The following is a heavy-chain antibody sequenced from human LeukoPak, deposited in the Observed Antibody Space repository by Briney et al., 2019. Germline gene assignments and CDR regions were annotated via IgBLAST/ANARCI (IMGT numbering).Heavy chain of an antibody. Sequence: PGGSLRLSCAASGFTFSSYSMNWVRQAPGKGLVWVSRIKNDGSGATYADSVKGRFTISIDNSKNTLYLQMNSLRAEDTAVYYCARDHLSSSWSYYFDYWGQGTLVTVSS. CDR1: GFTFSSYS. D-gene: IGHD6-13*01. CDR2: IKNDGSGA. CDR3: ARDHLSSSWSYYFDY. V-gene: IGHV3-74*01. J-gene: IGHJ4*02.